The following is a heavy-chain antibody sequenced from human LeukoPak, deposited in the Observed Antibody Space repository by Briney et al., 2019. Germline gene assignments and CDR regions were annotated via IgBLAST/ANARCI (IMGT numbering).Heavy chain of an antibody. V-gene: IGHV3-64*01. CDR2: ISSNGGST. CDR1: GFTFSSYA. J-gene: IGHJ4*02. CDR3: ARGLGGSFPPSDY. Sequence: PGGSLRLSCAASGFTFSSYAMHWVRQAPGKGLEYVSVISSNGGSTYYANSVKGRFTISRDNSKNTLYLQMGSLRSEDTAVYYCARGLGGSFPPSDYWGQGTLVTVSS. D-gene: IGHD1-26*01.